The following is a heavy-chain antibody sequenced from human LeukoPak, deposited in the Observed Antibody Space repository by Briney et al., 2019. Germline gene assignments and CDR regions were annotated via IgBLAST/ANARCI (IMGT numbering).Heavy chain of an antibody. Sequence: ASVKVSCKASGGTFSSYAISWVRQAPGQGLEWMGVINPNDGGTTYAQKFQGRIIMTSDASTSTIYMELSSLRSDDTAVYYCARGDIDHWGQGTLVTVSS. CDR2: INPNDGGT. CDR3: ARGDIDH. J-gene: IGHJ5*02. D-gene: IGHD2-15*01. V-gene: IGHV1-46*01. CDR1: GGTFSSYA.